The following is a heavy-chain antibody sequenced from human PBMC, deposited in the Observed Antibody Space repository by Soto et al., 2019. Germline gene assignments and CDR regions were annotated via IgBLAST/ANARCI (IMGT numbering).Heavy chain of an antibody. CDR3: ARGATSQLNYYYGMDV. J-gene: IGHJ6*02. CDR1: GYIFSSYW. CDR2: IDPSDSYT. D-gene: IGHD1-26*01. Sequence: PGESLKISCKGSGYIFSSYWIRCWRQMPVEGREWMGRIDPSDSYTNYSPSFQGHVTISADKSISTAYLQWSSLKASDTAMYYCARGATSQLNYYYGMDVWGQGTTVTVSS. V-gene: IGHV5-10-1*01.